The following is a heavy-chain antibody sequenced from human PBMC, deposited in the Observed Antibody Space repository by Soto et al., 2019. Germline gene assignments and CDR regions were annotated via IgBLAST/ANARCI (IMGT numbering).Heavy chain of an antibody. CDR1: GFSFLTYP. Sequence: GGSLRLSCAASGFSFLTYPMSWVRQAPGKGLEWVSAIRGSESAYYADSVRGRFTISRDSSKSTLYLQMNSLRAEDTAVYYCALRVSQPIRGVIVGGGFDIWGQGTMVTVSS. V-gene: IGHV3-23*01. CDR2: IRGSESA. J-gene: IGHJ3*02. D-gene: IGHD3-10*01. CDR3: ALRVSQPIRGVIVGGGFDI.